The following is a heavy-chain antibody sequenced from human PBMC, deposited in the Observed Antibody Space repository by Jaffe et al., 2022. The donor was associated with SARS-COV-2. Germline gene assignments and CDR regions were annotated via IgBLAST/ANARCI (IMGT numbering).Heavy chain of an antibody. D-gene: IGHD3-10*01. CDR2: IRSKANNYAT. V-gene: IGHV3-73*02. CDR3: RVWLGELLRDY. Sequence: EVQLVESGGGLVQPGGSLKLSCAASGFTFSGSIMHWVRQASGKGLEWVGRIRSKANNYATEYAASVKGRFTISRDDSKNTAYLHMNSLKTEDTAVYFCRVWLGELLRDYWGQGALVTVSS. CDR1: GFTFSGSI. J-gene: IGHJ4*02.